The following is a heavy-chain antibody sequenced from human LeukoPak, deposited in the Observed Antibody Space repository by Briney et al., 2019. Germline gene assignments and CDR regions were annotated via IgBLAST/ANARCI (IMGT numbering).Heavy chain of an antibody. CDR2: ISWNSGSI. D-gene: IGHD3-3*01. CDR3: AKGGFGVVYSYYFDY. V-gene: IGHV3-9*03. Sequence: GRSLRLSCAASGFTFDDYAMHWVRQAPGKGLEWVSGISWNSGSIGYADSVKGRFTISRDNAKNSLYLQMNSLRAEDMALYYCAKGGFGVVYSYYFDYWGQGTLVTVSS. CDR1: GFTFDDYA. J-gene: IGHJ4*02.